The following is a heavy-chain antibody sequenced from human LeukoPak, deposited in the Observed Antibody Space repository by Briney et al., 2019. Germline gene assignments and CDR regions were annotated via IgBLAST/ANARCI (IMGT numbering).Heavy chain of an antibody. CDR2: ISDISHII. CDR3: ATAGSYPV. Sequence: GGSLRLSCAVSGFSFSNSGKNWVRQAPGEGLQWVSYISDISHIIYYADSVKGRFTISRYNAKNSLYLQMHSLRADDTAVYYCATAGSYPVWGQGTLVTVSS. V-gene: IGHV3-48*04. CDR1: GFSFSNSG. J-gene: IGHJ4*02. D-gene: IGHD3-10*01.